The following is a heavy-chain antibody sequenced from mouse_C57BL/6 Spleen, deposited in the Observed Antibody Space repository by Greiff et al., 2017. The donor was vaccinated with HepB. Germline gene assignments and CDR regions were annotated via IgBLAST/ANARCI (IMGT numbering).Heavy chain of an antibody. D-gene: IGHD1-1*01. CDR2: IRNKANGYTT. V-gene: IGHV7-3*01. CDR1: GFTFTDYY. CDR3: ARSLYYYGSNPLDY. J-gene: IGHJ2*01. Sequence: EVNLVESGGGLVQPGGSLSLSCAASGFTFTDYYMSWVRQPPGKALEWLGFIRNKANGYTTEYSASVKGRFTISRDNSQSILYLQMNALRAEDSATYYCARSLYYYGSNPLDYWGQGTTLTVSS.